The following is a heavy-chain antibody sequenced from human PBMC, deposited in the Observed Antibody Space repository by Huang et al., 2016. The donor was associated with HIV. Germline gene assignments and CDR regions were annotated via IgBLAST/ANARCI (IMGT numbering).Heavy chain of an antibody. CDR3: ARAKDTWDAYDI. CDR1: GFPFNNHA. J-gene: IGHJ3*02. D-gene: IGHD5-18*01. V-gene: IGHV3-30-3*01. CDR2: ISNDGSNN. Sequence: QVQLVESGGGVVQPGRSLRLSCAASGFPFNNHAMHWVRQAPGKGLDGVAFISNDGSNNYYADSVKGRFTISRDSSKSTLFLHMTSLRTEDTAVYYCARAKDTWDAYDIWGQGTMVIVSS.